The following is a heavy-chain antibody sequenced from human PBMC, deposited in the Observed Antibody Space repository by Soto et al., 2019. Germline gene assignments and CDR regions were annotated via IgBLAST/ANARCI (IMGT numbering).Heavy chain of an antibody. CDR1: GGTFSSYA. D-gene: IGHD3-22*01. V-gene: IGHV1-69*13. Sequence: GASVKVSCKASGGTFSSYAISWVRQAPGQGLEWMGGIIPIFGTANYAQKFQGRVTITADESTSTAYMELSSLRSEDTAVYYCAREEAYYYDSSGYYHGYFDYWGQGTLVTVSS. J-gene: IGHJ4*02. CDR3: AREEAYYYDSSGYYHGYFDY. CDR2: IIPIFGTA.